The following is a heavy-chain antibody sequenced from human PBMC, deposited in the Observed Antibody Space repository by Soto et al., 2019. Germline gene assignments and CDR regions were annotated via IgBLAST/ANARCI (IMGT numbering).Heavy chain of an antibody. Sequence: QVQLQQWGAGLLKPSETLSLTCAVYVGSFSGHYWSWIRQPPGKGLEWIGEINHSGSTNYNPSLKSRVTISVDTSKNQFSLKLSSVTAADTAVYYCARQSMGYRHGTGWRYYFDYWGQGTLVTVSS. CDR1: VGSFSGHY. J-gene: IGHJ4*02. D-gene: IGHD3-10*01. CDR3: ARQSMGYRHGTGWRYYFDY. CDR2: INHSGST. V-gene: IGHV4-34*01.